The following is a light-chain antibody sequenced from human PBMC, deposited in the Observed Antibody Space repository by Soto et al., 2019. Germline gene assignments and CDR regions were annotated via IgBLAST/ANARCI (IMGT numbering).Light chain of an antibody. CDR3: CSYAGRCAEV. V-gene: IGLV2-11*01. CDR1: SSDVGGYNY. J-gene: IGLJ2*01. CDR2: DVT. Sequence: QSALTQPRSVSGSPGQSVTISCTGTSSDVGGYNYVSWYQQHPGKVPKLIIYDVTKRPSGVPDRFSASKSANTASLTISGLHAGDEADYYCCSYAGRCAEVFGGGTKLTVL.